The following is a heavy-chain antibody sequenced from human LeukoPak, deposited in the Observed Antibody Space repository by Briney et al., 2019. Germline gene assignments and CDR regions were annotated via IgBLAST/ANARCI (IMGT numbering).Heavy chain of an antibody. CDR1: GGSISNYY. J-gene: IGHJ6*02. Sequence: PSETLSLTCTVSGGSISNYYWSWIRQSPGKGLEWIGYIYYSGTTNYNPSLKSRVTISVDTSKNQFSLQLRSVTAADTAVYYCAREEPQTTVPEGMDVWGQGTTVTVSS. D-gene: IGHD4-17*01. CDR3: AREEPQTTVPEGMDV. CDR2: IYYSGTT. V-gene: IGHV4-59*01.